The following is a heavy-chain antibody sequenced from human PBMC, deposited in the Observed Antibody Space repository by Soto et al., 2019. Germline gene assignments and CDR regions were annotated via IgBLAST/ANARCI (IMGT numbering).Heavy chain of an antibody. V-gene: IGHV4-30-2*01. CDR1: GGSISSGGYS. Sequence: SETLSLTCAVSGGSISSGGYSWSWIRQPPGKGLEWIGYIYHSGSTYYNPSLKSRVTISVDRSKNQFSLKLSSVTAADTAVYYCARVFIDYGSGSYYNVHPFDPWGQGTLVTVSS. CDR2: IYHSGST. CDR3: ARVFIDYGSGSYYNVHPFDP. D-gene: IGHD3-10*01. J-gene: IGHJ5*02.